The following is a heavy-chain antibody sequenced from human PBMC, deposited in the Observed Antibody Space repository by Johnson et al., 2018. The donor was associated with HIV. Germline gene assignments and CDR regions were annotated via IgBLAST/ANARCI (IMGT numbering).Heavy chain of an antibody. CDR3: AKHNGNSLYWYDFDI. V-gene: IGHV3-33*06. CDR1: GFSFSTYG. J-gene: IGHJ3*02. Sequence: QVQLVESGGGVVQTGRSLRLSCASSGFSFSTYGMHWVRQAPGKGLEWVAIIWADGSNTYCAASVKGRFTISRDNSKNTLYLQMDSLRAEDTAVYYCAKHNGNSLYWYDFDIWGQGTMVTVSS. D-gene: IGHD5/OR15-5a*01. CDR2: IWADGSNT.